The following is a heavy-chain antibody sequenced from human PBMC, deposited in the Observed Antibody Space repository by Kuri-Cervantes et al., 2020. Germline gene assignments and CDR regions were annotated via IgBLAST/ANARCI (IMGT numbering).Heavy chain of an antibody. Sequence: GESLKISCAASGFSFSSYGMHWVRQAPGKGLEWVSTINDNGRNTHYADSVEGRFTISRDNSKNTVTLQMNSLRAEDTAVYFCAKDHSFDYWGQGTLVTVSS. V-gene: IGHV3-23*01. CDR2: INDNGRNT. CDR1: GFSFSSYG. J-gene: IGHJ4*02. CDR3: AKDHSFDY. D-gene: IGHD4-11*01.